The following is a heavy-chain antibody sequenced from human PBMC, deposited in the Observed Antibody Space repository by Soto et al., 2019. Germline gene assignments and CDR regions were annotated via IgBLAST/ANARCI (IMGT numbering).Heavy chain of an antibody. CDR1: GGSVSSGSYY. V-gene: IGHV4-61*01. Sequence: PSETLSLTCTVSGGSVSSGSYYWSWIRQPPGKGLEWIGYIYYSGSTNYNPSLKSRVTISVDTSKNQFSLKLSSVTAADTAVYYCARVVLDRIAAAGTGSGYYYYYGMDVWGQGTTVTV. CDR3: ARVVLDRIAAAGTGSGYYYYYGMDV. CDR2: IYYSGST. D-gene: IGHD6-13*01. J-gene: IGHJ6*02.